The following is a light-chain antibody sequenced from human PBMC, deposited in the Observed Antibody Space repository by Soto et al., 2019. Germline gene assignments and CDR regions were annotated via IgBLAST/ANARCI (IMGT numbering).Light chain of an antibody. CDR2: GSS. V-gene: IGKV3-20*01. CDR3: QQYGSSPPLWT. J-gene: IGKJ1*01. Sequence: EIVLTQSPGTLSLSPGERATLSCRASQSVSSSYLAWYQQKPGQAPRLLIYGSSSRATGTPDRFSGSGSGTDFTLTLSILRLEDFAVYYCQQYGSSPPLWTFGQGTKVEIK. CDR1: QSVSSSY.